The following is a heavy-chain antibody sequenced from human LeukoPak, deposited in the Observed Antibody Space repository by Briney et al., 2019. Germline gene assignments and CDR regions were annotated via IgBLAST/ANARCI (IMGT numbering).Heavy chain of an antibody. D-gene: IGHD3-10*01. CDR1: GGSISSGNYY. CDR2: IYTSGST. Sequence: SQTLSLTCTVSGGSISSGNYYWSWIRQPAGKGLEWVGHIYTSGSTNYNPSLKSRVTISVDTSKNQFSLKLDSVTAADTAVYYCARGGTYYYGSGTFFDYWGQGTLVTVSS. V-gene: IGHV4-61*09. CDR3: ARGGTYYYGSGTFFDY. J-gene: IGHJ4*02.